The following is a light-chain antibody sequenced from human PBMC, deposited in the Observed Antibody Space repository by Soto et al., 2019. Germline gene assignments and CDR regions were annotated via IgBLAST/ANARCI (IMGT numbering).Light chain of an antibody. CDR1: QDISNY. CDR3: QQYDNRPRT. CDR2: DAS. V-gene: IGKV1-33*01. J-gene: IGKJ2*01. Sequence: DIQMTQSPSSLSASVGDRVTITCQASQDISNYLNWYQQKPGKAPKLLIYDASNLETGVPSRFSGSGSRTDFTFTISSLQPADIATYYWQQYDNRPRTFGQGTKLEIK.